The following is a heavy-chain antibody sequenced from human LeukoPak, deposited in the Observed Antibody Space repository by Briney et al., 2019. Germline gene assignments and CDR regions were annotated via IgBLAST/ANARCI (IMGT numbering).Heavy chain of an antibody. CDR1: GYTFTSYY. Sequence: GASVKVSCKASGYTFTSYYMHWVRQAPGQGLEWMGIINPSGGSTSYAQKFQGRVTMTRDMSASTVYMELSSLRPEGTAVYYCARDPYSGSYGDYYYYYMDVWGKGTTVTISS. V-gene: IGHV1-46*01. CDR2: INPSGGST. D-gene: IGHD1-26*01. J-gene: IGHJ6*03. CDR3: ARDPYSGSYGDYYYYYMDV.